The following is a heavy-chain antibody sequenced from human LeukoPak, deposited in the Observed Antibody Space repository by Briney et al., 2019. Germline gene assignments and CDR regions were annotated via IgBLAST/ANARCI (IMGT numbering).Heavy chain of an antibody. D-gene: IGHD2-2*01. CDR3: ARDRGFGAVVVPAADY. CDR1: GYTFTSYG. Sequence: ASVKVSCKASGYTFTSYGISWVRQAPGQGLEWMGWISAYNGNTNYAQKLQGRVTMTTDTSTSTAYMELRSLRSDDTAVYYCARDRGFGAVVVPAADYWGQGTLVTVSS. V-gene: IGHV1-18*01. J-gene: IGHJ4*02. CDR2: ISAYNGNT.